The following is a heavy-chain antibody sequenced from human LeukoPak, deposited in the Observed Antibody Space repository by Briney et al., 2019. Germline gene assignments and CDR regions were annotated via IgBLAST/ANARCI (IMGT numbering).Heavy chain of an antibody. CDR2: IYYSGST. D-gene: IGHD2-2*01. V-gene: IGHV4-39*01. CDR3: SRGSTSWYGVDV. CDR1: GYSISSSSYY. Sequence: SETLSLTCTVSGYSISSSSYYWGWIRQPPGKGLEWIGNIYYSGSTYYNPSLKSRVTISVDTSKNQFSLNLSSVTAADTAVYYCSRGSTSWYGVDVWGKGTTVTISS. J-gene: IGHJ6*04.